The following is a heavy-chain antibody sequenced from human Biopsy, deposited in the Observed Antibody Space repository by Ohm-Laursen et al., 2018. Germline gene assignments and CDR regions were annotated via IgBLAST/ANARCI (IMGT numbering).Heavy chain of an antibody. Sequence: TLSLTCRVSGASVKTSGYFWAWIRQRPGKGLEWIGYISYNERTHYNPSLTSRLAISFDTSNNRISLQLRSVSVADTAVYYCVREPKTGTAEAWYFDLWGRGSQVTVPS. V-gene: IGHV4-31*03. CDR3: VREPKTGTAEAWYFDL. CDR1: GASVKTSGYF. D-gene: IGHD3-9*01. CDR2: ISYNERT. J-gene: IGHJ2*01.